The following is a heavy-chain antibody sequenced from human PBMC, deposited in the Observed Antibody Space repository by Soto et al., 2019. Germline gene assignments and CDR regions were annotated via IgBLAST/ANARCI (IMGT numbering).Heavy chain of an antibody. CDR1: GFTFSDYY. D-gene: IGHD5-12*01. V-gene: IGHV3-11*05. Sequence: QVQLVESGGGLVKPGGCLRLSCAASGFTFSDYYMSWIRQAPGKGLEWVSYISSSGSDTNYADSVKGRFTVSRDNAKNSQYRQMNSLRAEDTAVYYCARSLRGYSGYSGYWGQGTLVTVSS. J-gene: IGHJ4*02. CDR3: ARSLRGYSGYSGY. CDR2: ISSSGSDT.